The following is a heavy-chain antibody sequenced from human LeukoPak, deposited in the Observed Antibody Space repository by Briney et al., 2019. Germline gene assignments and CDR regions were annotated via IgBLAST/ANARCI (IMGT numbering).Heavy chain of an antibody. J-gene: IGHJ4*02. CDR1: GFTFSSYS. V-gene: IGHV3-21*01. CDR2: ISSSSSYI. D-gene: IGHD1-26*01. CDR3: ARGRYSGTYLLDY. Sequence: GGSLRLSCAASGFTFSSYSMNWVRQSPGKELEWISSISSSSSYIYYAGSVKGRFTISRDNAKNSLYLQMNSLRAEDTAVYYCARGRYSGTYLLDYWGQGTLVTVSS.